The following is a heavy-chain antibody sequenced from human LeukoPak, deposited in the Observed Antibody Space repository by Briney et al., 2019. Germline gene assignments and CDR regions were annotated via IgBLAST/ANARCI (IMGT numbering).Heavy chain of an antibody. J-gene: IGHJ6*02. Sequence: GGSLRLSCAASEFTFSDYWMSWVRQAPGKGPEGVANIKKDGSEENYVDSVKGRFTVSRDNAKNSLFLQMNSLRVEDTAVYYCATYDNWVAGDVWGQGTSVSVSS. D-gene: IGHD1-1*01. CDR3: ATYDNWVAGDV. CDR2: IKKDGSEE. CDR1: EFTFSDYW. V-gene: IGHV3-7*01.